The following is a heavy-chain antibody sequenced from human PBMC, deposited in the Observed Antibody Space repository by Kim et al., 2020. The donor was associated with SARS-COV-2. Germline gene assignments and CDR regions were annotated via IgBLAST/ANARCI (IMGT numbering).Heavy chain of an antibody. V-gene: IGHV3-21*01. Sequence: GGSLRLSCAASGFTFSSYSMNWVRQAPGKGLEWVSSISSSSSYIYYADSVKGRFTISRDNAKNSLYLQMNSLRAEDTAVYYCARGCRWMATTKSVGYSSSCQSDYWSQGTLVTVSS. CDR1: GFTFSSYS. CDR2: ISSSSSYI. D-gene: IGHD6-13*01. CDR3: ARGCRWMATTKSVGYSSSCQSDY. J-gene: IGHJ4*02.